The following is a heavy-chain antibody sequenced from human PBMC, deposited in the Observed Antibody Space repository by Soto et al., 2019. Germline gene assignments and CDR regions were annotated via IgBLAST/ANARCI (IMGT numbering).Heavy chain of an antibody. Sequence: QVQLVESGGGVVQPGRSLRLSCAASGFTFSSYAMHWVRQAPGKGLEWVSVISYDGSNKDYADSVKGRFTISRDNSKNTLYMKMNSLRAEHTAVYYCARDTEGAGDYWGQGTLVTVSS. V-gene: IGHV3-30-3*01. CDR2: ISYDGSNK. D-gene: IGHD2-8*02. CDR3: ARDTEGAGDY. J-gene: IGHJ4*02. CDR1: GFTFSSYA.